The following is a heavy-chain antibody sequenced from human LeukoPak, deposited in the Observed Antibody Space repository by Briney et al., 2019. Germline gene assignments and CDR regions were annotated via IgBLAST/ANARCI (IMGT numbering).Heavy chain of an antibody. CDR2: FDPEDGET. Sequence: GASVKLSCKVSAYTLTELSMHWVRQAPGKGLEWMGGFDPEDGETIYAQKFQGRVTMTEDTSTDTAYMELSSLRSEDTAVYYCATQRSGSYYKGAFDIWGQGTMVTVSS. CDR3: ATQRSGSYYKGAFDI. J-gene: IGHJ3*02. CDR1: AYTLTELS. V-gene: IGHV1-24*01. D-gene: IGHD3-10*01.